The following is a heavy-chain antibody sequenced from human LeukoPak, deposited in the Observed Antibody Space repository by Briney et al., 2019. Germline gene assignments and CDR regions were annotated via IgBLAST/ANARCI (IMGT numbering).Heavy chain of an antibody. Sequence: SETLSLTCTVSGGSISYYYWSWIRQHPGKGLEWIGYIYYSGSTYYNPSLKSRVTISVDTSKNQFSLKLSSVTAADTAVYYCARASTDTADPFDYWGQGTLVTVSS. CDR2: IYYSGST. CDR3: ARASTDTADPFDY. J-gene: IGHJ4*02. CDR1: GGSISYYY. V-gene: IGHV4-31*03. D-gene: IGHD5-18*01.